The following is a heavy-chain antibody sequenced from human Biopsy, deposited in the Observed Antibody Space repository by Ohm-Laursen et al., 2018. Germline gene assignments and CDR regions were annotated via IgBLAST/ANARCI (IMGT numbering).Heavy chain of an antibody. J-gene: IGHJ1*01. D-gene: IGHD2-15*01. Sequence: GSSVTVSCKASGYTFTGQYLHWVRQVPGHGLEWMGWINPHSGTTKFAQDFQGRVTMTRDTSITTAYMELRRLRSDDTAVYYCAKGQDLRGGAEYFQHWGQGALVTVSS. V-gene: IGHV1-2*02. CDR1: GYTFTGQY. CDR2: INPHSGTT. CDR3: AKGQDLRGGAEYFQH.